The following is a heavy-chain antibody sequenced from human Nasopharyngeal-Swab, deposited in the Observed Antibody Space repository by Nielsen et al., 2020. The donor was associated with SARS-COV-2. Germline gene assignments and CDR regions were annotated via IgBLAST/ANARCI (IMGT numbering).Heavy chain of an antibody. CDR2: IDYRGNV. D-gene: IGHD4-17*01. CDR3: ARVSPGFRTTS. Sequence: WIRQPPGKGLEWIGRIDYRGNVFYNSSLESRVTIFQDLSKNQFSLNLTSATAADTAVYYCARVSPGFRTTSWGQGTLVTVSS. J-gene: IGHJ4*02. V-gene: IGHV4-31*02.